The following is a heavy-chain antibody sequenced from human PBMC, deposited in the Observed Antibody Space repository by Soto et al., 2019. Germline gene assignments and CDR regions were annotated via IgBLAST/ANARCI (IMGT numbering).Heavy chain of an antibody. Sequence: GGSLRLSCAASGFHFSSYWMHWVRQAPGKGLVWVSRINSDGSSTSYADSVKGRFTISRDNAKNTLYLQMNSLRAEDTAVYYCASYNWNYDFDYWGQGTLVTVSS. V-gene: IGHV3-74*01. CDR2: INSDGSST. CDR3: ASYNWNYDFDY. J-gene: IGHJ4*02. CDR1: GFHFSSYW. D-gene: IGHD1-7*01.